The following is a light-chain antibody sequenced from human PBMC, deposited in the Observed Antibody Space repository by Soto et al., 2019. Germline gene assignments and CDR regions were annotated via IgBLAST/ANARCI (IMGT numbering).Light chain of an antibody. V-gene: IGKV1-5*01. Sequence: DIQRTQSPSTLSASIGDRVTITCRASQSISSWLAWYQQKPGKAPKLLIYDASSLESGVPSRFSGSGSGTEFTLTISSLQPDDFATYYCQQLFDSPITFGQGTRLEIK. J-gene: IGKJ5*01. CDR2: DAS. CDR1: QSISSW. CDR3: QQLFDSPIT.